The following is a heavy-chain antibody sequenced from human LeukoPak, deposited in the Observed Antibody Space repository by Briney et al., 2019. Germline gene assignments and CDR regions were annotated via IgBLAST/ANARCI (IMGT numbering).Heavy chain of an antibody. CDR2: MNPNSGNT. V-gene: IGHV1-8*01. Sequence: ASVKVSCKASGYTFTNYDISWVRQATGQGLEWMGWMNPNSGNTGYAGKFQGRVTMTRDTSINTAYMELRSLRSEDKAVYYCARNSGLADCWGQGTLVTVSS. CDR1: GYTFTNYD. CDR3: ARNSGLADC. J-gene: IGHJ4*02. D-gene: IGHD5-12*01.